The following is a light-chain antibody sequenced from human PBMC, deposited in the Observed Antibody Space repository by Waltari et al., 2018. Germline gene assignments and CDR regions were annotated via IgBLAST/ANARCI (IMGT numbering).Light chain of an antibody. Sequence: EIVMTQSPATLSVSPGERATLSCRASQSVSSYLAWYQHKPGQAPRPLIYGASTRAPGIPDRFSGSGSGTEFTLPISSLQSEDFALYYCQRYNDWPPWTFGQGTKVEFK. V-gene: IGKV3-15*01. CDR1: QSVSSY. CDR2: GAS. J-gene: IGKJ1*01. CDR3: QRYNDWPPWT.